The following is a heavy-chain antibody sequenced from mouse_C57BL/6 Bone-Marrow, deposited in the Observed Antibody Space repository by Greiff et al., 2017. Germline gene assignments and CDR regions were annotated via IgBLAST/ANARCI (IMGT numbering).Heavy chain of an antibody. Sequence: QVQLQQPGAELVMPGASVKLSCKASGYTFTSYWMHWVKQRPGQGLEWIGELDPSDSYTNYNQKFKGKSTLTVDKSSSTAYMQLSSLTSEDSAVYYCAREITTVGFAYWGQGTLVTVSA. J-gene: IGHJ3*01. CDR2: LDPSDSYT. CDR3: AREITTVGFAY. D-gene: IGHD1-1*01. V-gene: IGHV1-69*01. CDR1: GYTFTSYW.